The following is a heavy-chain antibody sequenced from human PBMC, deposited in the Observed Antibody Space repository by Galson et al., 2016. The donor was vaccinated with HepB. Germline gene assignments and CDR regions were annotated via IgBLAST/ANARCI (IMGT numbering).Heavy chain of an antibody. CDR2: ITSSSSTI. Sequence: SLRLSCAASGFSFSAYNMDWVRQAPGKGLEWVACITSSSSTIYYTDSVKGRFTISRDNAKNSLYLQMNNLRGEDTAIYYCVRERPITTFDYWGQGVLVTVSS. V-gene: IGHV3-48*04. D-gene: IGHD4-11*01. J-gene: IGHJ4*02. CDR1: GFSFSAYN. CDR3: VRERPITTFDY.